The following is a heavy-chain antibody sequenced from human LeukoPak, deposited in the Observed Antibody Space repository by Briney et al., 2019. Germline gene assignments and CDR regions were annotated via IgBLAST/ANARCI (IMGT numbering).Heavy chain of an antibody. CDR2: ISAYNGNT. CDR1: GYTFTRYG. CDR3: ARYGGYSYGYGAFDI. D-gene: IGHD5-18*01. Sequence: ASVKVSCKASGYTFTRYGISWVRQAPGQGLEWMGWISAYNGNTNYAQKLQGRVTMTTDTSASTAYMELRSLRSEDTAVYYCARYGGYSYGYGAFDIWGQGTMVTVSS. J-gene: IGHJ3*02. V-gene: IGHV1-18*01.